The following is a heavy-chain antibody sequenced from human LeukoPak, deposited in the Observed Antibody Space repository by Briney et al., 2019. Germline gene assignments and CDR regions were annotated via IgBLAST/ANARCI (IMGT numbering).Heavy chain of an antibody. CDR2: MNPHRGNT. CDR1: GYTFTSYD. Sequence: ASVTVSCKASGYTFTSYDINWVRQATGQGLEWMGWMNPHRGNTGYAQKFQGRVTMTRNTSISTAYMELSSLRSEDTAVYYCATVAYSGYDFGYWRQGTLVTVSS. D-gene: IGHD5-12*01. J-gene: IGHJ4*02. V-gene: IGHV1-8*01. CDR3: ATVAYSGYDFGY.